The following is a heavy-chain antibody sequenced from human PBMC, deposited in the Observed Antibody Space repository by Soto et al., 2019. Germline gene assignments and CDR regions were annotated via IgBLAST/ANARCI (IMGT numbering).Heavy chain of an antibody. V-gene: IGHV4-39*01. CDR3: ARPQYYYDSSGYYSRYYYGIDV. CDR1: GGSISSSSHY. CDR2: IYYSGST. J-gene: IGHJ6*02. Sequence: SETLSLTCTVSGGSISSSSHYWGWIRQPPGKGLEWIGSIYYSGSTYYNPSLKSRVTISVDTSKNQFSLKLSSVTAADTAVYYCARPQYYYDSSGYYSRYYYGIDVWGQGTTVTVSS. D-gene: IGHD3-22*01.